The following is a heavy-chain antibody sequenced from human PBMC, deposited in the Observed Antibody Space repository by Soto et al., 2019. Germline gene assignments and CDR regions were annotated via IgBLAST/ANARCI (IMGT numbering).Heavy chain of an antibody. J-gene: IGHJ6*02. CDR3: ARDDEYSGNGMDV. Sequence: QVQLVESAGGVVQPGRSLRLSCAASGVTFSNYGMHWVGQAPGKGLEWEAVILNDERNRYHADSVKDRFTISRDNSKNMLYLQMNSLRAEDTAVYYCARDDEYSGNGMDVWGQGTTVTVS. V-gene: IGHV3-33*01. CDR2: ILNDERNR. D-gene: IGHD3-10*01. CDR1: GVTFSNYG.